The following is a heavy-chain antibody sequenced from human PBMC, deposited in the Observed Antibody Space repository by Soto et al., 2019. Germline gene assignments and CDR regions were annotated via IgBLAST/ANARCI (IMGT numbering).Heavy chain of an antibody. CDR1: GGFTSRCIYQ. CDR2: VYYNGNT. V-gene: IGHV4-39*01. CDR3: ARQIRHYGDYADY. Sequence: SEALRVTTTVSGGFTSRCIYQGGWIRQAPGKGLEWIGNVYYNGNTYYNPSLKSRLTISVDTSNNQLSLKVTSVTAADTAVYYCARQIRHYGDYADYWGQGTLVNVSS. J-gene: IGHJ4*02. D-gene: IGHD4-17*01.